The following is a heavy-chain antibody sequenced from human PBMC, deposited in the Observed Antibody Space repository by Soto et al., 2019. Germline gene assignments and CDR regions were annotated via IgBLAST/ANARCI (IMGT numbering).Heavy chain of an antibody. V-gene: IGHV3-23*01. CDR1: GLTFSTYA. CDR2: ISNNGGRT. J-gene: IGHJ4*02. Sequence: PGGSLRLSCAASGLTFSTYAMAWIRQAQGKGLEWVSGISNNGGRTYYAASVKGRFTISRDNSKNTLYLQMNSLSPEDTAIYYCEKDHHTTIPVASDLRGQATLVTVSS. D-gene: IGHD6-19*01. CDR3: EKDHHTTIPVASDL.